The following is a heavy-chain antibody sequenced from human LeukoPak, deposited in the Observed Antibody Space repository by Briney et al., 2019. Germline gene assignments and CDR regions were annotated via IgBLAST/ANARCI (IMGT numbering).Heavy chain of an antibody. V-gene: IGHV3-21*01. Sequence: GGSLRLSCAASGFTFSSYSMNWVRQAPGKGLEWVSSISSSSSYIYYADSVKGRFTFSRDNAKNSLYLQMNSLRAEDTAVYYCARVPYDSSGYKIDYFDYWGQGTLVTVSS. D-gene: IGHD3-22*01. J-gene: IGHJ4*02. CDR2: ISSSSSYI. CDR1: GFTFSSYS. CDR3: ARVPYDSSGYKIDYFDY.